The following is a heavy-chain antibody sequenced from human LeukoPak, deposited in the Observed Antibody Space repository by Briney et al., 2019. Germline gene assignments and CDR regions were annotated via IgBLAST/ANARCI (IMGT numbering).Heavy chain of an antibody. D-gene: IGHD2-2*01. CDR3: ARGPDIVVVPAAHAGGDYYYGMDV. J-gene: IGHJ6*04. Sequence: EASVKVFCKASGGTFSSYAISWVRQAPGQGLEWMGGIIPIFGTANYAQKFQGRVTITADKSTSTAYMELSSLRSEDTAVYYCARGPDIVVVPAAHAGGDYYYGMDVWGKGTTVTVSS. CDR1: GGTFSSYA. V-gene: IGHV1-69*06. CDR2: IIPIFGTA.